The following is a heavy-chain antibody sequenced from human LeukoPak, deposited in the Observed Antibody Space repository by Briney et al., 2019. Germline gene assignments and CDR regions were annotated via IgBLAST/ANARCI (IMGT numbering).Heavy chain of an antibody. CDR2: IKQGGSES. CDR3: ARVGAWELQRVFDY. CDR1: GFTFSDYW. J-gene: IGHJ4*02. D-gene: IGHD1-26*01. V-gene: IGHV3-7*01. Sequence: GGSLGLSCAASGFTFSDYWMTWVRQLPGKGLEWVANIKQGGSESYYVDSVKGRFTISRDNAKNSLYLQMDSLRVEDTAVYYCARVGAWELQRVFDYWGQGTLVTVSS.